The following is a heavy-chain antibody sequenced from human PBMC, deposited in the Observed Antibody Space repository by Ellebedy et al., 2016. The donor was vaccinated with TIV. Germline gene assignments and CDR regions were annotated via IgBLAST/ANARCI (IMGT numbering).Heavy chain of an antibody. CDR1: DSPISRYY. CDR2: IYYSGST. Sequence: MPSETLSLTCTVSDSPISRYYWSWIRQPPGKGLEWIGYIYYSGSTNYNPSLKSIVTISVDTSKNQFSLKLNSVTAADTAVYYCASTKNWVKSEGWFDPWGQGTLVTVSS. J-gene: IGHJ5*02. CDR3: ASTKNWVKSEGWFDP. V-gene: IGHV4-59*01. D-gene: IGHD7-27*01.